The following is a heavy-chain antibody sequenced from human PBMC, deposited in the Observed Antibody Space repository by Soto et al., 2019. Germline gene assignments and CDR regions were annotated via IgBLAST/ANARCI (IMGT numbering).Heavy chain of an antibody. CDR3: AREFRRDGS. CDR2: MNPNSGNT. J-gene: IGHJ5*02. Sequence: QVQLVQSGAEVKKPGASVKVSCKASRYTFTTYDINWVRQATGQGLEWMGYMNPNSGNTGYAQNFQDRVTMTWNTSISTAYMELSSLKSEDTAIYYCAREFRRDGSWGQGTLVTVSS. V-gene: IGHV1-8*01. CDR1: RYTFTTYD. D-gene: IGHD5-12*01.